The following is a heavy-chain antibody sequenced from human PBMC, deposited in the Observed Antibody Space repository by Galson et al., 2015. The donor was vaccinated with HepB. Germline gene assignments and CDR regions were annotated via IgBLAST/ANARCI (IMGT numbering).Heavy chain of an antibody. J-gene: IGHJ4*02. CDR1: GGTFSSYA. D-gene: IGHD4-17*01. CDR3: AGDSGVDYGDYLDY. V-gene: IGHV1-69*04. CDR2: ILPILGIA. Sequence: SVKVSCKASGGTFSSYAISWVRQAPGQGLEWMGRILPILGIANYAQKFQGRVTITADKSTSTAYMELSSLRSEDTAVYYCAGDSGVDYGDYLDYWGQGTLVTVSS.